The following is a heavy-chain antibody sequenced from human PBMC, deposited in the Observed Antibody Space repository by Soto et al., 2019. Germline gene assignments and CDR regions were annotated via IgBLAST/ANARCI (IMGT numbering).Heavy chain of an antibody. J-gene: IGHJ4*02. D-gene: IGHD5-18*01. CDR3: ARDVDTSMSAPLDY. V-gene: IGHV1-69*06. Sequence: GEVSGKGAGVGGSSYAINWVRQAPGQGLEWMGGIIPIFGTANYAQKFQGRVTITADKSTSTAYMELSSLRSEDTAVYYCARDVDTSMSAPLDYWGQGSLVTVSS. CDR2: IIPIFGTA. CDR1: GVGGSSYA.